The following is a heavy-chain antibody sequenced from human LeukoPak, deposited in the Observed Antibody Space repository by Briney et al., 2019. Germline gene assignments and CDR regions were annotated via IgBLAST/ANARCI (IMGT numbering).Heavy chain of an antibody. CDR3: ARDLGRSSSSWYGRDY. J-gene: IGHJ4*02. Sequence: ASVKVSCKASGYTFTSYYMHWVRQAPGQGLEWMGIINPSGGFTSYAQKFQGRVTMTRDTSISTAYMELSRLRSDDTAVYYCARDLGRSSSSWYGRDYWGQGTLVTVSS. CDR2: INPSGGFT. CDR1: GYTFTSYY. V-gene: IGHV1-46*01. D-gene: IGHD6-13*01.